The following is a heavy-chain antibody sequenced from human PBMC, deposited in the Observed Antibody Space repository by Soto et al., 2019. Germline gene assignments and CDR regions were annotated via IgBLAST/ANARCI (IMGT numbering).Heavy chain of an antibody. CDR1: GYTFTSYY. V-gene: IGHV1-46*01. CDR2: INPSGGST. D-gene: IGHD3-22*01. CDR3: ARDPPYYDSSGTLMDV. Sequence: ASVKVSCKASGYTFTSYYMHWVRQAPGQGLEWMGIINPSGGSTSYAQKFQGRVTVTRDTSTSTVYMELSSLRSEDTAVYYCARDPPYYDSSGTLMDVWGQGTTVTVSS. J-gene: IGHJ6*02.